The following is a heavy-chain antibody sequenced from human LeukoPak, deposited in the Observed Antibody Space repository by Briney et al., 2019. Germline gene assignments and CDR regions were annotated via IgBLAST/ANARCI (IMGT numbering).Heavy chain of an antibody. CDR3: ARVKSRYRHYYDSSGYAFDI. Sequence: GASVKVSCKASGYTFTSYDINWVRQATGQGLEWMGWMNPNSGNTGYAQKFQGRVTMTRNTSISTAYMELSSLRSEDTAVYYCARVKSRYRHYYDSSGYAFDIWGQGTMVTVSS. CDR1: GYTFTSYD. CDR2: MNPNSGNT. V-gene: IGHV1-8*01. J-gene: IGHJ3*02. D-gene: IGHD3-22*01.